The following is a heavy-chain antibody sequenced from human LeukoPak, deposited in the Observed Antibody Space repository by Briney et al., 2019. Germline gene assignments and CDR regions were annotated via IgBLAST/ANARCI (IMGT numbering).Heavy chain of an antibody. D-gene: IGHD2-2*01. J-gene: IGHJ4*02. Sequence: SETLSLTCAVYGGSFSGYYWSWIRQPPGKGLEWIGEINHSGSTNYNPSLKSRVTISVDTSKNQFSLKLSSVTAADTAVYYCARGRGYCSSTSCLPYYFDYWGQGTLVTVSS. CDR3: ARGRGYCSSTSCLPYYFDY. V-gene: IGHV4-34*01. CDR1: GGSFSGYY. CDR2: INHSGST.